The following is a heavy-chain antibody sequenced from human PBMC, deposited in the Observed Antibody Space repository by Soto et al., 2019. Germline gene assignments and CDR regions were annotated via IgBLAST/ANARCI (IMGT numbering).Heavy chain of an antibody. J-gene: IGHJ5*02. CDR2: MKKDGSQK. Sequence: GGSLRRSCVASGSTFSNYWMSWVRQAPGKGLEWVANMKKDGSQKYYVDSVKGRFTISGDNARNSLCLQMNSLRVEDTAVYYCARDWFDAWGEGSLVSVSS. CDR1: GSTFSNYW. CDR3: ARDWFDA. V-gene: IGHV3-7*01.